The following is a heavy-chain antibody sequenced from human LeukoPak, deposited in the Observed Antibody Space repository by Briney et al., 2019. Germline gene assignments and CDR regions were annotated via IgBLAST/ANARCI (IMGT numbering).Heavy chain of an antibody. D-gene: IGHD6-13*01. CDR2: ISSSSSYT. J-gene: IGHJ4*02. V-gene: IGHV3-11*05. CDR3: GRGTRDYSSRPLFDY. Sequence: AGGSLRLSCAASGFTFSDYYMSWIRQAPGKGLEWVSYISSSSSYTNYADSVKGRFTISRDNAKDSLYLQMNSLRAEDTAVYYCGRGTRDYSSRPLFDYRGQGTLDTVSS. CDR1: GFTFSDYY.